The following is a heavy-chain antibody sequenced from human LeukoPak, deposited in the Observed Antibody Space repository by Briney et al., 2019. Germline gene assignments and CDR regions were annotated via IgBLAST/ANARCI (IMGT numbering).Heavy chain of an antibody. Sequence: GGSLRLSCTASGFTFGDYAMSWVRQAPGKGLEWVSVIYSGGSTYYADSVKGRFTISRDNSKNTLYLQMNSLRAEDTAVYYCARDGYDFWSGYYLYWGQGTLVTVSS. CDR3: ARDGYDFWSGYYLY. J-gene: IGHJ4*02. CDR2: IYSGGST. CDR1: GFTFGDYA. D-gene: IGHD3-3*01. V-gene: IGHV3-66*02.